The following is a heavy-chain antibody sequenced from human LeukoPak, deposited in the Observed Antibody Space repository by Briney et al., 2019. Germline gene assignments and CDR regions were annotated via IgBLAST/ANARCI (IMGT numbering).Heavy chain of an antibody. D-gene: IGHD3-22*01. CDR3: ARVTMIVVVNWFDP. J-gene: IGHJ5*02. CDR2: INHSGST. CDR1: GGSFSGYY. V-gene: IGHV4-34*01. Sequence: SETLSLTCAVYGGSFSGYYWSWIRQPPGKGLEWIGEINHSGSTNYNPSLKSRVTISADTSKNQFSLKLSSVTAADTAVYYCARVTMIVVVNWFDPWGQGTLVTVSS.